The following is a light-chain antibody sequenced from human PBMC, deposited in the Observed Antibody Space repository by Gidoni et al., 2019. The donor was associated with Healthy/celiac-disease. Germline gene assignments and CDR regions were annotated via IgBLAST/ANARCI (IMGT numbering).Light chain of an antibody. CDR3: QKYNSALPFT. Sequence: QLTQSPSSLSASVGDRVTITCRARQGISNYLAWYQQKPGKVPKLLIYAASTLQSGVPSRFSGSGSGTDFTLTISSLQPEDVATYYCQKYNSALPFTFGPGTKVDIK. V-gene: IGKV1-27*01. CDR1: QGISNY. CDR2: AAS. J-gene: IGKJ3*01.